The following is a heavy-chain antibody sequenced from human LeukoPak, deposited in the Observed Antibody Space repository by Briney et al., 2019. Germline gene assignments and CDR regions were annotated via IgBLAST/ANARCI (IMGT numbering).Heavy chain of an antibody. CDR2: IKQDGSEI. CDR3: ARDYVSGSFGP. CDR1: GFTFSTYY. V-gene: IGHV3-7*01. D-gene: IGHD3-10*01. J-gene: IGHJ5*02. Sequence: GGSLRLSCVASGFTFSTYYMTWVRQAPGKGLEWVASIKQDGSEIHYVDSVKGRFTISRDNARNSLSLQMNSLRVEDTAVYYCARDYVSGSFGPWGQGTLVTVSS.